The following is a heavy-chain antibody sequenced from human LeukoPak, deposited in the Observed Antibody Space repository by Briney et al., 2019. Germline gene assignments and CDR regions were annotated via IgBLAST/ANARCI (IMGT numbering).Heavy chain of an antibody. D-gene: IGHD1-26*01. Sequence: PGGSLRLSCAASGFTFSSYSMNWVRQAPGKGLEWVSSISSSSSYIYYADSVKGRFTISRDNAKNSLYLQMNSLRAEDTAVYYCARDLREVDWWELPDAFDIWGQGTMVTVSS. CDR3: ARDLREVDWWELPDAFDI. CDR2: ISSSSSYI. V-gene: IGHV3-21*01. CDR1: GFTFSSYS. J-gene: IGHJ3*02.